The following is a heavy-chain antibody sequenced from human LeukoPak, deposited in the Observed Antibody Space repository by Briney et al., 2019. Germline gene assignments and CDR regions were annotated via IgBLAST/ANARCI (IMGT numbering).Heavy chain of an antibody. CDR2: IYHSGNT. J-gene: IGHJ2*01. Sequence: PSQTLSLTCTVSGGSISSGGYYWSWIRQPPGKGLEWIGYIYHSGNTSHNPSLKSRVTMSVDTSKNHFSLHLSSVTAADTAVYYCGRHVRPYYDSTGRHYGSWFFDLWGRGALVSVSS. D-gene: IGHD3-22*01. CDR3: GRHVRPYYDSTGRHYGSWFFDL. V-gene: IGHV4-30-2*03. CDR1: GGSISSGGYY.